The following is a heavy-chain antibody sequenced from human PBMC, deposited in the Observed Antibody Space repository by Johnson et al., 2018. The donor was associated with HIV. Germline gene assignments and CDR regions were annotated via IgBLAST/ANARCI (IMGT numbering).Heavy chain of an antibody. CDR2: ISSSGSTI. Sequence: VQLMESGGGLVKPGGSLRLSCAASGFTFSDYYMNWVRQAPGKGLEWLSYISSSGSTIYYADSVKGRFTISRDNAKNSLYLQMNSLRAEDTAVYYCATPYSSSWFYDFDIWGQGTMVTVSS. V-gene: IGHV3-11*04. CDR1: GFTFSDYY. CDR3: ATPYSSSWFYDFDI. D-gene: IGHD6-13*01. J-gene: IGHJ3*02.